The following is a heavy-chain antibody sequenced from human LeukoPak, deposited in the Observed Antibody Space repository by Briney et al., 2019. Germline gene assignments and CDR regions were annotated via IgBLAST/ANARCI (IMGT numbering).Heavy chain of an antibody. D-gene: IGHD6-19*01. J-gene: IGHJ4*02. Sequence: PGGSLRLSCGGSGFTFSHYAMSWVRQAPGKGLEWVSAISGSGGSTYYADSVKGRFTISRDNSKNTLYLQMNSLRAEDTAVYYCAKDMGGTAVAGTRWGPRKDYYFDYWGQGTLVTVSS. CDR2: ISGSGGST. V-gene: IGHV3-23*01. CDR3: AKDMGGTAVAGTRWGPRKDYYFDY. CDR1: GFTFSHYA.